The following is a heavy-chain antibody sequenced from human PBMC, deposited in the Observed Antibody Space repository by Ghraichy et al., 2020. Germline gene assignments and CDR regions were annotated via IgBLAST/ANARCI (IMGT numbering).Heavy chain of an antibody. D-gene: IGHD3-22*01. V-gene: IGHV4-59*01. Sequence: SETLSLTCTVSGGSITSDFWSWIRQPPGKGLEWIGYIYHSGLTNYSPSLKSRVTISEDTSKNLFSLSLTSVTAADTAVYYCARGARPPPVVVFDSWGQGTLVTVSS. J-gene: IGHJ4*02. CDR2: IYHSGLT. CDR1: GGSITSDF. CDR3: ARGARPPPVVVFDS.